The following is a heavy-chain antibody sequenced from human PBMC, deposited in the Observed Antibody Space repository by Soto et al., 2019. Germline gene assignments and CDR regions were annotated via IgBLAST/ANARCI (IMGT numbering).Heavy chain of an antibody. CDR2: INTDGSNT. V-gene: IGHV3-74*01. Sequence: DVQLVETGGGVVPPGGSLRLSCAASGLTFNRYWMHWVRHAQVRGLVWASHINTDGSNTNYADSVKGRFTISRDNAKSTLFLQMNSLRDEDTAVYYCAREFCSGGNCYTYYFDPWGQGIPVTVSS. D-gene: IGHD2-15*01. J-gene: IGHJ5*02. CDR1: GLTFNRYW. CDR3: AREFCSGGNCYTYYFDP.